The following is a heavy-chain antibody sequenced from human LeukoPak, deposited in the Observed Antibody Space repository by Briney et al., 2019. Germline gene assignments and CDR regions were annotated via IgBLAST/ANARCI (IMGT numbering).Heavy chain of an antibody. CDR2: INPSGGST. Sequence: GASVKVSCKASGYTFTSYYMHWVRQAPGQGLEWMGIINPSGGSTSYAQKFQGRVTMTRDMSTSTVYMELSSLRSEDTAVYYCARDPPKYSYGPGGGYWGQGTLVTVSS. CDR3: ARDPPKYSYGPGGGY. D-gene: IGHD5-18*01. CDR1: GYTFTSYY. J-gene: IGHJ4*02. V-gene: IGHV1-46*01.